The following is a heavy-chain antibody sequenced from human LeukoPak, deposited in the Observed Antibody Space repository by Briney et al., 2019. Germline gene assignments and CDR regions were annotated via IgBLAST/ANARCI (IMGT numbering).Heavy chain of an antibody. CDR2: IYYTGST. D-gene: IGHD1-26*01. CDR3: ARDYRLTQIQY. Sequence: SETLSLTCTVSGGSISSSSYYWAWIRQPPGKGLEWIGSIYYTGSTYYNPSLKSRVTISVDTSKNQFSLRLSSVTAADTAVYYCARDYRLTQIQYWGQGTLVPVSS. CDR1: GGSISSSSYY. J-gene: IGHJ1*01. V-gene: IGHV4-39*07.